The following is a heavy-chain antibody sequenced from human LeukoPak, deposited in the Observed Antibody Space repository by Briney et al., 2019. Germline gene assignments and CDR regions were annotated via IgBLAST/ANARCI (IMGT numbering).Heavy chain of an antibody. J-gene: IGHJ4*02. V-gene: IGHV4-4*02. CDR2: IYHSGTT. Sequence: PSETLSLTCAVSGGPISSSYWWSWVRQPPGKGLEWVGEIYHSGTTNYNPSLKSRLTISVDTSKNQFSLKLSSVTAADTAVYYCARRGYCSGGTCLTFDLWGQGTLVTVSS. D-gene: IGHD2-15*01. CDR1: GGPISSSYW. CDR3: ARRGYCSGGTCLTFDL.